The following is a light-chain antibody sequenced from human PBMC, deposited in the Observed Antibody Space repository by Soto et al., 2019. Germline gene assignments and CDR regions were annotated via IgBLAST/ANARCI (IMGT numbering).Light chain of an antibody. CDR2: GAS. V-gene: IGKV3D-20*02. J-gene: IGKJ5*01. CDR3: QQRDYWQVT. CDR1: QSVSSSY. Sequence: ETVVTHSPATFSLTPRARVTXTCRASQSVSSSYLAWYQQKPGQANGLIIYGASRRATGITDRLSGSGSGTDFTLTISRLEPEDFAIYYCQQRDYWQVTFGQRTRLELK.